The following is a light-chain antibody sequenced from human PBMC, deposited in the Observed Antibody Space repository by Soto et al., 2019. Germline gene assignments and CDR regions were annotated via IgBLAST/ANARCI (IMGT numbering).Light chain of an antibody. Sequence: DVVMTQSPLSLPVTLGQPASISCRSSQSLVYSDGNTYLSWFQQRPGQSPRRLIYKVSNRDSGVPDRFSGSGSGPDFTLKISRVEAEDVGVYYCMQGTHWLTFGGGTKVEIK. J-gene: IGKJ4*01. CDR1: QSLVYSDGNTY. CDR2: KVS. CDR3: MQGTHWLT. V-gene: IGKV2-30*01.